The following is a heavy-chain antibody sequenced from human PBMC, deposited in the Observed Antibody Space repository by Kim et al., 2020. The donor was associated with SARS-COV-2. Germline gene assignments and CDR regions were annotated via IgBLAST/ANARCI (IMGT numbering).Heavy chain of an antibody. CDR2: IWFDGSNE. V-gene: IGHV3-33*01. CDR1: GFTFNSYA. CDR3: ARDLRGPFDY. Sequence: GGSLRLSCAASGFTFNSYAMHWVRQAPGKGLEWVAFIWFDGSNEYYADSVKGRFTISRDNSKNTLYLQMNSLRAEDTAVYYCARDLRGPFDYWGQGTLVT. J-gene: IGHJ4*02.